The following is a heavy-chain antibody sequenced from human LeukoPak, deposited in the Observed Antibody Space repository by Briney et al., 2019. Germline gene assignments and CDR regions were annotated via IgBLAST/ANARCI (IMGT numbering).Heavy chain of an antibody. V-gene: IGHV4-39*01. CDR3: ARLRAGYYNPYYFDY. D-gene: IGHD3-9*01. J-gene: IGHJ4*02. CDR1: GGSISSSSYY. CDR2: IYYSGST. Sequence: SETLSLTCTVSGGSISSSSYYWGWIRQPPEKGLEWIGSIYYSGSTYYNPSLKSRVTISVDTSKNQFSLKLSSVTAADTAVYYCARLRAGYYNPYYFDYWGQGTLVTVSS.